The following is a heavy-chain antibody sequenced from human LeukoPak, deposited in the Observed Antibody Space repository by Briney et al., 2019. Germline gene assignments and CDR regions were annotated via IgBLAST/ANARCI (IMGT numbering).Heavy chain of an antibody. J-gene: IGHJ4*02. V-gene: IGHV4-34*01. Sequence: SETLSLTCAVSGVSFNDYYWSWVRQTPGKGLEWIGEINHSGYTNDSPSLKSRVTLSIDTSRKQFSLNLRSVTVADTGIYYCTRMTTGHDYWGQGTLVTVSS. CDR3: TRMTTGHDY. CDR2: INHSGYT. CDR1: GVSFNDYY. D-gene: IGHD4-17*01.